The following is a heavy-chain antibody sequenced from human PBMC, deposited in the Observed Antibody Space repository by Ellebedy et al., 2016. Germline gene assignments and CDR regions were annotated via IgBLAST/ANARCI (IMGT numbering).Heavy chain of an antibody. D-gene: IGHD6-19*01. V-gene: IGHV3-33*03. CDR3: AKDPSAQWLESNFFDY. Sequence: GESLKISXVASGFTFSRSGMHWVRQAPGKGLEWVAVIWYDGSNKYYGESVKGRFTISRDNSKRMLFLQMNNLRAEDTAIYYCAKDPSAQWLESNFFDYWGQGTLVTVSS. J-gene: IGHJ4*02. CDR2: IWYDGSNK. CDR1: GFTFSRSG.